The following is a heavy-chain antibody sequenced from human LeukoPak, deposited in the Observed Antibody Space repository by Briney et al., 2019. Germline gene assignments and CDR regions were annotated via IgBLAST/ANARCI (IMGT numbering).Heavy chain of an antibody. CDR1: GFTFSSYT. V-gene: IGHV3-21*01. Sequence: GGSLRLSCAASGFTFSSYTMNWVRQAPGKGLEWVSSISSSGSSPYDADSPKGRFTISRDNAKNLLYLQMNSLRAEDTAVYYCARTNTAMGRFDYWGQGTLVTVSS. CDR3: ARTNTAMGRFDY. D-gene: IGHD5-18*01. J-gene: IGHJ4*02. CDR2: ISSSGSSP.